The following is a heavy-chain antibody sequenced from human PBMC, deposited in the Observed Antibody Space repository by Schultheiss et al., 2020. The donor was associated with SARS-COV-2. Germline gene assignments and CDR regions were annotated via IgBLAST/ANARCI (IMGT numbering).Heavy chain of an antibody. Sequence: GGSLRLSCAASGFTFSSYWMHWVRQIPGKGLEWVANIKQDGSEKYYVDSVKGRFTISRDNAKNSLYLQMNSLRAEDTAVYYCARALRTYYYGSGTNWFDPWGQGTLVTVSS. CDR3: ARALRTYYYGSGTNWFDP. J-gene: IGHJ5*02. CDR2: IKQDGSEK. V-gene: IGHV3-7*01. CDR1: GFTFSSYW. D-gene: IGHD3-10*01.